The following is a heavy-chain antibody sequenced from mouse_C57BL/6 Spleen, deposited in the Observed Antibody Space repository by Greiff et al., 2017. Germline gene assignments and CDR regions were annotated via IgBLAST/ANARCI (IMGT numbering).Heavy chain of an antibody. Sequence: QVQLKQSGAELVKPGASVKISCKASGYAFSSYWMNWVKQRPGKGLEWIGQIYPGDGDTNYNGKFKGKATLTADKSSSTAYMQLSSLTSEDSAVYFCARSYGSSWDFDYWGQGTTLTVSS. CDR2: IYPGDGDT. V-gene: IGHV1-80*01. CDR1: GYAFSSYW. D-gene: IGHD1-1*01. J-gene: IGHJ2*01. CDR3: ARSYGSSWDFDY.